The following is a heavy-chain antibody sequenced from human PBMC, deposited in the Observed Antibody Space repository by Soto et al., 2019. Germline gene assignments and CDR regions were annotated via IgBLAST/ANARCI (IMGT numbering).Heavy chain of an antibody. J-gene: IGHJ6*02. CDR1: GGSFSDYA. CDR3: ARDGDYYDSSGFQRDYHYYGMDV. V-gene: IGHV1-69*01. D-gene: IGHD3-22*01. Sequence: QVQLVQSGVEVKKPGSSVKVSCQASGGSFSDYAISWVRQAPGQGLEWMGGIIPMLGIADNAQKFQGRVIITADEYTSTVYMALSSLRSEDTDVYYCARDGDYYDSSGFQRDYHYYGMDVWGQGTTVTVAS. CDR2: IIPMLGIA.